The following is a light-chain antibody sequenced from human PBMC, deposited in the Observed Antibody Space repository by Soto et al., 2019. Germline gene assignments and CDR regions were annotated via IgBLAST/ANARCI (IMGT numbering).Light chain of an antibody. J-gene: IGLJ1*01. CDR1: SSDVGGYHY. CDR2: DVS. Sequence: QSALTQPASVSGSPGQSITVSCTGTSSDVGGYHYVSWYQQHPGKAPKLMIYDVSNRPSGVSNRLSGSKSGNTASLTISGLQAEDEADYYCSSYTSSSTLLYVFGTGTKLTVL. V-gene: IGLV2-14*01. CDR3: SSYTSSSTLLYV.